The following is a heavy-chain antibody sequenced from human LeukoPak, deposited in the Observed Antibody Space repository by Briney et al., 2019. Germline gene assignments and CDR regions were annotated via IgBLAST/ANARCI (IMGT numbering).Heavy chain of an antibody. CDR2: ISYDGSNK. V-gene: IGHV3-30*18. D-gene: IGHD3-10*01. J-gene: IGHJ4*02. Sequence: RGCLRLAFAASVLTLSTYGIDSVRQAPGKGMEWAAGISYDGSNKSYADSVKGRFTISRDNSKTTLYLQMTSLRAEDTAVFYCAKGLASYGSGTLFDYWGQGNLVTVSS. CDR3: AKGLASYGSGTLFDY. CDR1: VLTLSTYG.